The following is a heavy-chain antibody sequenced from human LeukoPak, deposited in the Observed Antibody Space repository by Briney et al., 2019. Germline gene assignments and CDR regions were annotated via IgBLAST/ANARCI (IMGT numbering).Heavy chain of an antibody. CDR1: GGSISSSSYY. CDR3: ARRRRDGSNSAFDI. J-gene: IGHJ3*02. V-gene: IGHV4-39*01. CDR2: IYYTGTT. Sequence: SETLSLTCTVSGGSISSSSYYWGWIRQPPGKGLEWIGSIYYTGTTYYNPSLESRVTISVDTSKNQFSLKVSSVTAADTAVYYCARRRRDGSNSAFDIWGQGTMVTVSS. D-gene: IGHD5-24*01.